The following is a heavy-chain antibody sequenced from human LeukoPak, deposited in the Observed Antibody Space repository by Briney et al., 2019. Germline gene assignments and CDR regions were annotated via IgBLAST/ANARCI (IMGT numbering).Heavy chain of an antibody. V-gene: IGHV1-18*01. D-gene: IGHD4-17*01. CDR1: GYTFTSYG. CDR2: ISAYNGNT. Sequence: ASVKVSCKASGYTFTSYGISWVRQAPGQGLEWMGWISAYNGNTNYAQKLQGRVTMTTDTSTSTAYMELSSLRSEDTAVYYCATVRLDYGDYVYPPPFDYWGQGTLVTVSS. CDR3: ATVRLDYGDYVYPPPFDY. J-gene: IGHJ4*02.